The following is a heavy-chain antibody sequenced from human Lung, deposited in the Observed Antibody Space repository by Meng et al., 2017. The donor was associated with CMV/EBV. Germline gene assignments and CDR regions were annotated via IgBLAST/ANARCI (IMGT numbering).Heavy chain of an antibody. Sequence: SVKVSCKASGGTFSSYAISWVRQAPGQGLEWMGGIIPILGVANYAQKFQGRVTITADKSTSTAYMELSSLRSEDTAVYYCARGGTVVPAAIRGRGWFDPWXQGPXVTVSS. CDR1: GGTFSSYA. V-gene: IGHV1-69*10. CDR3: ARGGTVVPAAIRGRGWFDP. D-gene: IGHD2-2*02. CDR2: IIPILGVA. J-gene: IGHJ5*02.